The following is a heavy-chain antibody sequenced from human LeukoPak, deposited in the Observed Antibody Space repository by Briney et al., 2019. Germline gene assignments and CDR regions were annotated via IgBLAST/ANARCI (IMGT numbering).Heavy chain of an antibody. CDR3: AEGYCTNGVCYLDY. CDR1: GFTFSSYS. V-gene: IGHV3-21*01. D-gene: IGHD2-8*01. J-gene: IGHJ4*02. CDR2: ISSSSSYI. Sequence: PGGSLRLSCAASGFTFSSYSLNWVRQAPGKGLEWVSSISSSSSYIYYADSAKGRFTISRDNAKNSLYLQMNSLRAEDTAVYYCAEGYCTNGVCYLDYWGQGTLVTVSS.